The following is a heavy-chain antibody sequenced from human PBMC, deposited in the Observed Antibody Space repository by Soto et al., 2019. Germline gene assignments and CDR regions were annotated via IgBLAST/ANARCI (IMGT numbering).Heavy chain of an antibody. D-gene: IGHD3-22*01. CDR1: GGTFSSYA. Sequence: GASVKVSCKASGGTFSSYAISWVRQAPGQGLEWMGGIIPIFGTANYAQKFQGRVTITADESTSTAYMELSSLRSEDTAVYYCAIRGCYDSSGLGRLIAFDIWGQGTMVTVSS. J-gene: IGHJ3*02. V-gene: IGHV1-69*13. CDR3: AIRGCYDSSGLGRLIAFDI. CDR2: IIPIFGTA.